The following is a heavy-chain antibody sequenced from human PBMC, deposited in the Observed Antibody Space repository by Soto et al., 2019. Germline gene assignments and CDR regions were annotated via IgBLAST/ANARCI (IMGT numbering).Heavy chain of an antibody. CDR3: AGNPRLDC. CDR1: GGSISGYY. V-gene: IGHV4-59*08. D-gene: IGHD2-15*01. CDR2: IYYTGST. J-gene: IGHJ4*02. Sequence: PSETLSLTCPVSGGSISGYYWSWIRQPPGKRLEWIGYIYYTGSTNYNPSLRSRVTISIDSSKNQVSLQLSSVRAAHTPVCLLAGNPRLDCWGQGTLVTVSS.